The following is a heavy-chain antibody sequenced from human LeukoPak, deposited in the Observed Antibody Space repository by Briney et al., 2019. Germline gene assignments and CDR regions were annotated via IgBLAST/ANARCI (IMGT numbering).Heavy chain of an antibody. V-gene: IGHV4-61*01. CDR2: IYYSGST. CDR3: ARSRAFNSGAFDP. CDR1: GGSVSSGSYY. J-gene: IGHJ5*02. D-gene: IGHD1-26*01. Sequence: SETLSLTCTVSGGSVSSGSYYWSWIRQPPGKGLEWIGYIYYSGSTNYNPSLKSRVTISVDTSKNQFSLRLNSVTAADTAVYYCARSRAFNSGAFDPWGQGSLVTVSS.